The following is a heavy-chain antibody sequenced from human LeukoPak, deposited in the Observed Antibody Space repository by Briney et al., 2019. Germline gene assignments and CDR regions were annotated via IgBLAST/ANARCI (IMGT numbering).Heavy chain of an antibody. CDR1: GYTFTGYY. CDR2: INPNSGGT. CDR3: ARDYVVVVAATVPYYGMDV. D-gene: IGHD2-15*01. J-gene: IGHJ6*02. V-gene: IGHV1-2*02. Sequence: ASVKVSCKASGYTFTGYYMHWLRQAPGQGLEWMGWINPNSGGTNYAQKFQGRVTMTRDTSNSTAYMELSRLRPDDTAVYYCARDYVVVVAATVPYYGMDVWGQGNTVTVSS.